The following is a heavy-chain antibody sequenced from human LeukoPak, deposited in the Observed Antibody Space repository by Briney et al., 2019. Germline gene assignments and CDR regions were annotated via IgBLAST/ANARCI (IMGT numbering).Heavy chain of an antibody. J-gene: IGHJ6*04. CDR2: IIPIFGTA. Sequence: ASVKVSCKASGGTFSSYAISWVRQAPGQGLEWMGGIIPIFGTANYAQKFQGRVTITADESKSTAYMELSSMRSEDTAVYYCARPDAAVADPHYYYGMDVWGKGTTVTVSS. D-gene: IGHD6-19*01. CDR3: ARPDAAVADPHYYYGMDV. V-gene: IGHV1-69*13. CDR1: GGTFSSYA.